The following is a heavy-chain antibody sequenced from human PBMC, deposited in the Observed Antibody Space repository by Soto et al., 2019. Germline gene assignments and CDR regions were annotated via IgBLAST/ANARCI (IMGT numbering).Heavy chain of an antibody. CDR2: IYHTGLT. CDR3: ARNSGTGSGLDV. Sequence: QVQLQESGPGLVKPSGTLSLTCAVSGGSISTSNWWTWVRQAPGKGLEWIGEIYHTGLTNYIPSRKSRVIMAVDRSRSQFSLKINSVTDADTAVYYCARNSGTGSGLDVWGQGKMVAVSS. D-gene: IGHD2-15*01. J-gene: IGHJ3*01. V-gene: IGHV4-4*02. CDR1: GGSISTSNW.